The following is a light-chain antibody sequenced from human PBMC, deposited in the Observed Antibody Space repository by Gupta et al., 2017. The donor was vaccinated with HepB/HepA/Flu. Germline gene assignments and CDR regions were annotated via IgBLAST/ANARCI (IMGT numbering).Light chain of an antibody. CDR1: QSVSSN. CDR2: GAS. Sequence: EIVMTQSPATLSVSPGERATLSCRASQSVSSNLAWYQQNPGQAPRLLIYGASTRATGIPARFSGSGSGTEFTLTISSLQSEDFAVYYCQQYNNWPPLNFGGGTKVEIK. CDR3: QQYNNWPPLN. J-gene: IGKJ4*01. V-gene: IGKV3-15*01.